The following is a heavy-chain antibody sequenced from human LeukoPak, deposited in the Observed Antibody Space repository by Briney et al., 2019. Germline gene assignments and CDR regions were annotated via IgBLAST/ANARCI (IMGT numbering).Heavy chain of an antibody. CDR3: AANNGFLVTQPGDY. D-gene: IGHD3-3*01. V-gene: IGHV1-24*01. CDR1: GYTLTELS. J-gene: IGHJ4*02. CDR2: FDPEDGET. Sequence: ASVKVSYKVSGYTLTELSMHWVRQAPGKGLEWMGGFDPEDGETIYAQKFQGRVTMTEDTSTDTAYMELSSLRSEDTAVYYCAANNGFLVTQPGDYWGQGTLVTVSS.